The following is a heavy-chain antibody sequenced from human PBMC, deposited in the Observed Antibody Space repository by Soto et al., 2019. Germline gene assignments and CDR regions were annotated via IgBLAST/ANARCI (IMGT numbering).Heavy chain of an antibody. CDR3: ARDYPYCTGGSCPGY. CDR1: GYTFTNFV. J-gene: IGHJ4*02. V-gene: IGHV1-3*01. Sequence: ASVEVSCKASGYTFTNFVMHWVRQAPGDRLEWMGWINAANGNTKYSQKFQGRVIISMDTSASTAYMELSSLTSEDTAVYYCARDYPYCTGGSCPGYWGQGTLVTVSS. CDR2: INAANGNT. D-gene: IGHD2-15*01.